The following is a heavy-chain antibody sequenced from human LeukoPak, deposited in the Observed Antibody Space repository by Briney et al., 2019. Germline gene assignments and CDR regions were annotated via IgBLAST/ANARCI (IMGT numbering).Heavy chain of an antibody. V-gene: IGHV1-46*01. CDR1: GYTFTSYY. D-gene: IGHD2-2*02. Sequence: GASVTVSCMASGYTFTSYYMHWVRQAPGQGLEWMGLINPSGGSTIYAQTFQGRVTMTRDTSTSTVYMELSSLRSEDTAVYYCARSASIVVVPAAIDIGGPYHWFDPWGQGTLVTVSS. J-gene: IGHJ5*02. CDR2: INPSGGST. CDR3: ARSASIVVVPAAIDIGGPYHWFDP.